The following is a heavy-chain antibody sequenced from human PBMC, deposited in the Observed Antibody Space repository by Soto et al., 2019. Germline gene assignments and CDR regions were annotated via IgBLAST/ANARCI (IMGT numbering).Heavy chain of an antibody. Sequence: PGGSLRLSCAASGFTFSSYGMHWVRQAPGKGLEWVAVIWYDGSNKYYADSVKGRFTISRDNSKNTLYLQMNSLRAEDTAVYYCVGCSGGSCSTHEIDYWGQGTLVTVSS. V-gene: IGHV3-33*01. CDR1: GFTFSSYG. D-gene: IGHD2-15*01. CDR2: IWYDGSNK. CDR3: VGCSGGSCSTHEIDY. J-gene: IGHJ4*02.